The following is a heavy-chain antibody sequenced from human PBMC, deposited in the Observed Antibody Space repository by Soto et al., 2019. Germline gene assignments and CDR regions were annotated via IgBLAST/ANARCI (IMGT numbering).Heavy chain of an antibody. CDR2: IRSKANSYAT. D-gene: IGHD6-19*01. CDR3: TRHTAVAGNETGINY. J-gene: IGHJ4*02. V-gene: IGHV3-73*01. CDR1: GFTFSGSA. Sequence: GGSLRLSCAASGFTFSGSAMHWVRQASGKGLEWVGRIRSKANSYATAYAASVKGRFTISRDDSKNTAYLQMNSLKTEDTAVYYCTRHTAVAGNETGINYWGQGTLVTVSS.